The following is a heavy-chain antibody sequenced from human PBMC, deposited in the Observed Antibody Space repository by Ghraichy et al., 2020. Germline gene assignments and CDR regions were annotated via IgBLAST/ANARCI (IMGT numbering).Heavy chain of an antibody. Sequence: GGSLRLSCAASGFTFSGYAMSWVRQAPGKGLEWVSAISGSGGSTYYADSVKGRFTISRDNSKNTLYLQMNSLRADDTAVYYRAKPGSRIAAAGHTNYYYGMDVWGQGTTVTVSS. J-gene: IGHJ6*02. V-gene: IGHV3-23*01. CDR1: GFTFSGYA. D-gene: IGHD6-13*01. CDR3: AKPGSRIAAAGHTNYYYGMDV. CDR2: ISGSGGST.